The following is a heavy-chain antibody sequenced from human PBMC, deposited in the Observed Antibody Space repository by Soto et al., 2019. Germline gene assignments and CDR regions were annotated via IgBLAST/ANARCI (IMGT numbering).Heavy chain of an antibody. Sequence: SETLSLTCTVSGGSISHYYWSWIRQPPGKGLEWIAYIYYNGTTNSNPSLKGRVTISLDMSKSQFSLKLTSVTAVDTAVYYCTRGHWALDSWAQGTLVTVSS. V-gene: IGHV4-59*01. CDR3: TRGHWALDS. D-gene: IGHD3-16*01. CDR1: GGSISHYY. J-gene: IGHJ5*01. CDR2: IYYNGTT.